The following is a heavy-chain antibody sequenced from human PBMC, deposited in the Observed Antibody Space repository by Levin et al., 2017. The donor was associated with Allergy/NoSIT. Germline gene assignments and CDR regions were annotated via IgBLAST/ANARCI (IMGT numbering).Heavy chain of an antibody. CDR1: GGSFSGYY. CDR3: ARGLRVFGVVIISPYFDY. V-gene: IGHV4-34*01. J-gene: IGHJ4*02. D-gene: IGHD3-3*01. Sequence: SETLSLTCAVYGGSFSGYYWSWIRQPPGKGLEWIGEINHSGSTNYNPSLKSRVTISVDTSKNQFSLKLSSVTAADTAVYYCARGLRVFGVVIISPYFDYWGQGTLVTVSS. CDR2: INHSGST.